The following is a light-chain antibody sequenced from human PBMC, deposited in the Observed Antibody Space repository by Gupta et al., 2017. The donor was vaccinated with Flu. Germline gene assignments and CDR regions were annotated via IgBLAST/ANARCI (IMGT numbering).Light chain of an antibody. V-gene: IGKV1-39*01. Sequence: IHMSHSPSSLSASIVYRVTITFRGSQTIRKYLNWYQEKPGKAPKLLIYDASSLQSGVPLRFSGSGCGTDFTLTISRRQPEDFANYYCQHRHRTHFPLGRGTQVEIK. CDR2: DAS. CDR3: QHRHRTHFP. CDR1: QTIRKY. J-gene: IGKJ1*01.